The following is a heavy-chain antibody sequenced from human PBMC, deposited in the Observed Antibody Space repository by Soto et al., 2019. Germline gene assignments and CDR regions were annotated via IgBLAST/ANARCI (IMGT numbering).Heavy chain of an antibody. CDR2: IYYSGST. D-gene: IGHD2-15*01. V-gene: IGHV4-61*01. CDR1: GGSVSSGSYY. J-gene: IGHJ4*02. CDR3: ARVYCSGGSCYFDY. Sequence: SETLSLTCTVSGGSVSSGSYYWSWIRQPPGKGLEWIGYIYYSGSTNYNPSLKSRVTISVDTSKNQFSLKLSSVTAADTAVYYCARVYCSGGSCYFDYWGQGTLVTVSS.